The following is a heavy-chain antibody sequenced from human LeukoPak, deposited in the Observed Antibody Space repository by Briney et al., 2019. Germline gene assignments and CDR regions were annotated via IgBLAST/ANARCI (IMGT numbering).Heavy chain of an antibody. V-gene: IGHV3-53*01. CDR2: IYSGGST. CDR3: ARAMGTSTYYYYYMDV. J-gene: IGHJ6*03. D-gene: IGHD1-14*01. Sequence: GGSLRLSCAASGFTVSSNYMSWVRQAPGKGLEWVSVIYSGGSTYYADSVKGRFTISRDNSKNTLYLQMNSLRAEDTAVYYCARAMGTSTYYYYYMDVWGKGNTVTVSS. CDR1: GFTVSSNY.